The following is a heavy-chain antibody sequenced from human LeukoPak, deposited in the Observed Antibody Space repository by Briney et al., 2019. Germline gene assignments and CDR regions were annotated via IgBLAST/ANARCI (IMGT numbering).Heavy chain of an antibody. CDR3: ASAPMGTAPLY. V-gene: IGHV1-8*02. Sequence: EASVKVSCKASGGTFSSYAISWVRQAPGQGLEWMGWMNPVSGKAGSAQKFQGRVTLTRDTSISTAYMEVSSLSFDDTAFYYCASAPMGTAPLYWGQGTPVTVSS. CDR2: MNPVSGKA. D-gene: IGHD1/OR15-1a*01. J-gene: IGHJ4*02. CDR1: GGTFSSYA.